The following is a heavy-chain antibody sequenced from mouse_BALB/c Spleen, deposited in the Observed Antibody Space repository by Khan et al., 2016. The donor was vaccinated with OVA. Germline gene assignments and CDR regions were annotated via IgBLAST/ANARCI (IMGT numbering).Heavy chain of an antibody. CDR2: IITHSGVP. CDR3: ARGGAAYYRNDGGDMEY. Sequence: QIQLVQSGPELKKPGETVRISCKASGYTFTTAGIQYVQRMPAKDLKWSGWIITHSGVPKYAADFKGRFAFSLEISVNTAYLQITYLTNEDTATYFCARGGAAYYRNDGGDMEYWGQGTSVTVSS. CDR1: GYTFTTAG. V-gene: IGHV9-4*02. J-gene: IGHJ4*01. D-gene: IGHD2-10*01.